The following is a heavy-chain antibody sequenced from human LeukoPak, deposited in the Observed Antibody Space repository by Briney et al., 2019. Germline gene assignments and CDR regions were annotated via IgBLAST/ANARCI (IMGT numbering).Heavy chain of an antibody. CDR3: AREYCSGGSCYPDY. J-gene: IGHJ4*02. CDR2: IYYSGST. Sequence: SETLSLTCTVSGGSVSSGSYYWSWIRQPPGKGLEWIGYIYYSGSTNYNPSLKSRVTISVDTSKNQFSLKLSSVTAADTAVYYCAREYCSGGSCYPDYWGQGTLVTVSS. V-gene: IGHV4-61*01. CDR1: GGSVSSGSYY. D-gene: IGHD2-15*01.